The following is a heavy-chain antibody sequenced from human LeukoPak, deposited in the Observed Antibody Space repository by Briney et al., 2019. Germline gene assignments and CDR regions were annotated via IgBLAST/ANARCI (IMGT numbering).Heavy chain of an antibody. CDR2: INHSGST. V-gene: IGHV4-34*01. CDR3: ARGTAYDFWSGRQYYFDY. CDR1: GGSFSGYY. D-gene: IGHD3-3*01. Sequence: PSETLSLTCAVYGGSFSGYYWSWIRQPPGKGLEWIGEINHSGSTNYNPSLKSRVTISVDTSKNQFSLKLSSVTAADTAVYYCARGTAYDFWSGRQYYFDYWGQGTLVTVSS. J-gene: IGHJ4*02.